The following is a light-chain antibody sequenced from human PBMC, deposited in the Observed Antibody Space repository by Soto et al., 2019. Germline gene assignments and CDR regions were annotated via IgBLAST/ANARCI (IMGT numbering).Light chain of an antibody. J-gene: IGLJ3*02. Sequence: QSALTQPASVSGSPGQSITISCTGTSSDVVSWYQQHPDKAPKLMIYEVTKRPSGVSIRFSGSKSGNTASLTISGLQPEDEADYYCCSYAGSFTFERVFGGGTKLTVL. CDR2: EVT. CDR1: SSDVV. V-gene: IGLV2-23*02. CDR3: CSYAGSFTFERV.